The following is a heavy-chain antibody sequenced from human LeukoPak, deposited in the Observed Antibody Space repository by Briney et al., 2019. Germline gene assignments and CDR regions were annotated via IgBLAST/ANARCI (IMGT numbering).Heavy chain of an antibody. CDR2: IYNSGST. V-gene: IGHV4-38-2*01. Sequence: SETLSLTCAVSGYFISSGYYWGWIRQPPGKGLEWIGSIYNSGSTYYNPSLKSRVTISVDTSKNQFSLKLSSVTAADTAVYYCASGITIFGVVIDFDYWGQGTLVTVSS. CDR1: GYFISSGYY. CDR3: ASGITIFGVVIDFDY. D-gene: IGHD3-3*01. J-gene: IGHJ4*02.